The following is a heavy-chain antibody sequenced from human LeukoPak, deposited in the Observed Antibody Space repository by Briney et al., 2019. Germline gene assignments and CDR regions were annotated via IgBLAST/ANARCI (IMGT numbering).Heavy chain of an antibody. CDR1: GFTFDDYA. D-gene: IGHD6-19*01. V-gene: IGHV3-9*01. CDR2: ISWNSGSI. Sequence: GRSLRLSCAASGFTFDDYAMHWVRQAPGKGLEWVSGISWNSGSIGYADSVKGRFTISRDNAKNSLYLQMNSLRAEDTALYYCVPESVAGTNYWGQGTLVTVS. CDR3: VPESVAGTNY. J-gene: IGHJ4*02.